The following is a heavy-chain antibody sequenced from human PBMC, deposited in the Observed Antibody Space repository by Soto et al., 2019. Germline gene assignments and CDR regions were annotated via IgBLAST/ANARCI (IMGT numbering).Heavy chain of an antibody. D-gene: IGHD6-19*01. CDR2: INHSGST. J-gene: IGHJ4*02. CDR1: GGSFSGYY. Sequence: PFETLSLTGAVYGGSFSGYYWSWIRQPPGKGLEWIGEINHSGSTNYNPSLKSRVTISVDTSKNQFSLKLSSVTAADTAVYYCARGRKKYSSGWYPIDYWGQGTLVTVSS. V-gene: IGHV4-34*01. CDR3: ARGRKKYSSGWYPIDY.